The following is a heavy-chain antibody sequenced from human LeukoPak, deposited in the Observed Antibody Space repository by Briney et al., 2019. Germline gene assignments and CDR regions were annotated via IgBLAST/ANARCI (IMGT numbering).Heavy chain of an antibody. Sequence: PGGSLRLSCAASGFTFDNYGMISVRQAPGKGLEWVSAITGSGGSTYSADSVKGGFTISRDNAKNTLYLQMNSLRAEDTAVYYCAKEEWLLLGWFDPWGQGTLVTVSS. D-gene: IGHD3-22*01. CDR1: GFTFDNYG. CDR2: ITGSGGST. J-gene: IGHJ5*02. V-gene: IGHV3-23*01. CDR3: AKEEWLLLGWFDP.